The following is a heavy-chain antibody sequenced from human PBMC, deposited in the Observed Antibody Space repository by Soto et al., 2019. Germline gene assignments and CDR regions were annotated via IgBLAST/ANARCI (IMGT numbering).Heavy chain of an antibody. CDR1: GGSFSGYY. D-gene: IGHD2-15*01. CDR3: ARGQWDCSGGSCLYWYFDL. J-gene: IGHJ2*01. V-gene: IGHV4-34*01. CDR2: ISHSERT. Sequence: QVQLQQWGAGLLKPSDTLSLTCAVYGGSFSGYYWSWIRQPPGKGLEWIGEISHSERTNYNPSLKSRVTISVDTSKHQFSLKLSSVTAADTAVYYCARGQWDCSGGSCLYWYFDLWGRGTLVTVSS.